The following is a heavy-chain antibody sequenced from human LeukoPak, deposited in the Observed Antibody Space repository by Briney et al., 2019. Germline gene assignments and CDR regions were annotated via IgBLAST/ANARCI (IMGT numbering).Heavy chain of an antibody. J-gene: IGHJ6*03. D-gene: IGHD3-10*01. Sequence: GASVKVSCKSSGYTFSDYYVHWVRQAPGQGLEWVGWIKPDAAVTKYAQKFQSRVTMTRETSLTTAYMELSSLSSDDTAIYYCARGRPDTRSGDRPYYSMDVWGKGTTVTISS. CDR2: IKPDAAVT. CDR3: ARGRPDTRSGDRPYYSMDV. V-gene: IGHV1-2*02. CDR1: GYTFSDYY.